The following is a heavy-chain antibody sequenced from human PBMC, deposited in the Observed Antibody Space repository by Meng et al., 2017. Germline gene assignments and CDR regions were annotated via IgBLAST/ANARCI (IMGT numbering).Heavy chain of an antibody. V-gene: IGHV3-15*05. CDR2: IKSNTDGGTA. CDR3: LDEAPRSDY. Sequence: VWSWGDLVRSGGSLQLSCAASGVYFRNAWMSWFRQAPGKGLEWVGRIKSNTDGGTAEYAAPVTGRFTISRDNAKNTLYLQMNSLRPEETAVYYCLDEAPRSDYWGQGSLVTVSS. J-gene: IGHJ4*02. CDR1: GVYFRNAW. D-gene: IGHD1-1*01.